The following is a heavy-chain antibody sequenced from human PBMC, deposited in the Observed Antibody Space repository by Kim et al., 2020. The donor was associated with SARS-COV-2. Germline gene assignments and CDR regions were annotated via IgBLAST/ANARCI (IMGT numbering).Heavy chain of an antibody. J-gene: IGHJ5*02. CDR3: ARGAREQWLLRGGYNWFDP. CDR2: INHSGRI. CDR1: GDSFSEYY. Sequence: SETLSLTCGLHGDSFSEYYWSWIRQSPGKGLEWIGEINHSGRIKNNPSLQTRVIISIDTSKNQFSLRLTSVTAADTAFYYCARGAREQWLLRGGYNWFDPWGQGTLVTVSS. D-gene: IGHD6-19*01. V-gene: IGHV4-34*01.